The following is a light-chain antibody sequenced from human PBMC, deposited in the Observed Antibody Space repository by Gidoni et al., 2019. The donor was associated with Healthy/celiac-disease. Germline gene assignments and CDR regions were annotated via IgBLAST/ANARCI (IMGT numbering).Light chain of an antibody. CDR2: DAS. CDR3: HQYDNLPPLYT. V-gene: IGKV1-33*01. Sequence: DIQMTQYPSSLSAAVGDRVTITCQASQDISNYLNWYPQKPGKAPKLLIYDASNLETGVPSRFSVSGSGTDFTFTISSLQPEDLATYYCHQYDNLPPLYTFGQGTKLEIK. CDR1: QDISNY. J-gene: IGKJ2*01.